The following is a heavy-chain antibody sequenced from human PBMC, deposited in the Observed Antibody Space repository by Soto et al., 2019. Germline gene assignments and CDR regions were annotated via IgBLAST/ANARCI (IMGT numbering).Heavy chain of an antibody. CDR1: GFTFDDYA. J-gene: IGHJ4*02. V-gene: IGHV3-9*01. Sequence: PGGSLRLSWAASGFTFDDYAMHWVRQAPGKGLEWVSGISWNSGSIGYADSVKGRFTISRDNAKNSLYLQMNSLRAEDTALYYCAKDIQQWLADNFDYWGQGTLVTVSS. CDR2: ISWNSGSI. CDR3: AKDIQQWLADNFDY. D-gene: IGHD6-19*01.